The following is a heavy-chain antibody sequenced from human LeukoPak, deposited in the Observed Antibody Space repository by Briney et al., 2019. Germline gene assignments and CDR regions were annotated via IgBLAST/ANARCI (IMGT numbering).Heavy chain of an antibody. J-gene: IGHJ4*02. D-gene: IGHD6-13*01. CDR3: ARSPTSIAAAGYYFDY. V-gene: IGHV3-66*01. CDR2: IYSGGST. Sequence: TGGSLRLSCAASGFTVSSNYMSWVRQAPGKGLEWVSVIYSGGSTYYADSVKGRFTISRDNSKNTLYLQMNSLRAEDTAVYYCARSPTSIAAAGYYFDYWGQGTLVTVSS. CDR1: GFTVSSNY.